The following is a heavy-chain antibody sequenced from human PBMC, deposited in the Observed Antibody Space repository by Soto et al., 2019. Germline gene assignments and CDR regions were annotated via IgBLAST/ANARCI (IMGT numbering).Heavy chain of an antibody. Sequence: QVQLVQSGAEVKKPGASVKVSCKASGYTFTSYDINWVRQATGQGLEWMGWMNPNSGNTGYAQKFQGRVTMTRNTSISTSYMELSSLRSEDTAVYYCARGPPNSYYAYVGGSYRPYSWYFDLWGRGTLVTVSS. V-gene: IGHV1-8*01. CDR1: GYTFTSYD. D-gene: IGHD3-16*02. CDR3: ARGPPNSYYAYVGGSYRPYSWYFDL. CDR2: MNPNSGNT. J-gene: IGHJ2*01.